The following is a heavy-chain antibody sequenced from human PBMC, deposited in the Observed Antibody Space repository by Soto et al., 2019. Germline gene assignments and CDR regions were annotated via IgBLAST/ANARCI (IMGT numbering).Heavy chain of an antibody. V-gene: IGHV1-3*01. CDR3: ARGGYFDSSNYLAY. CDR2: TNPGNGNT. J-gene: IGHJ4*02. CDR1: GYTFTSYG. Sequence: ASVKVSCKASGYTFTSYGINWVRQAPGRGLEWMGWTNPGNGNTKYSQQFQGRVIIDRDTSASTAYMELSSLRSEDTAVYYCARGGYFDSSNYLAYWGLGTLVTVS. D-gene: IGHD3-22*01.